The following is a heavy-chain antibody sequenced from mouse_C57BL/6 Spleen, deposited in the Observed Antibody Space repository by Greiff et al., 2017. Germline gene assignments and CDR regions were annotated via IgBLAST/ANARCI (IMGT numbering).Heavy chain of an antibody. CDR1: GFTFSSYG. J-gene: IGHJ3*01. CDR2: ISSGGSYT. Sequence: EVKLMESGGDLVKPGGSLKLSCAASGFTFSSYGMSWVRQTPDKRLEWVATISSGGSYTYYPDSVKGRFTISSDNAKNTLYLQMSSLKSEDTAMYYCARHDDGYYDWFAYWGQGTLVTVSA. D-gene: IGHD2-3*01. CDR3: ARHDDGYYDWFAY. V-gene: IGHV5-6*01.